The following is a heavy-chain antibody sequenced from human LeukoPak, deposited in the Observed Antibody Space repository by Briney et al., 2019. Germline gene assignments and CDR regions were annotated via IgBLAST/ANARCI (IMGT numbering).Heavy chain of an antibody. J-gene: IGHJ4*01. CDR2: IIPVLEMA. CDR3: ARGRNYFDY. V-gene: IGHV1-69*04. Sequence: ASVKVSCKVPGGTFNTYGITWVRQAPGQGLEWMGRIIPVLEMATYAQKYEGRVKITADESTTTIYLFLSSLTSDDTAVYYCARGRNYFDYWGQGSLVTVSS. CDR1: GGTFNTYG.